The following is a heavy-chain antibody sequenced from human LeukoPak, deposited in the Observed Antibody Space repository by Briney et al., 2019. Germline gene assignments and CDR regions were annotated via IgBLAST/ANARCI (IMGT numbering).Heavy chain of an antibody. J-gene: IGHJ4*02. D-gene: IGHD6-19*01. Sequence: GASVKVSCKASGYTFTSYYMHWVRQAPGQGLEWMGIINPSGGSTSYAQKFQGRVTMTRDMSTSTVYMELSSLRSEDTAVYYCARDLREYSSGWVYYFDYWGQGALVTVSS. V-gene: IGHV1-46*01. CDR1: GYTFTSYY. CDR3: ARDLREYSSGWVYYFDY. CDR2: INPSGGST.